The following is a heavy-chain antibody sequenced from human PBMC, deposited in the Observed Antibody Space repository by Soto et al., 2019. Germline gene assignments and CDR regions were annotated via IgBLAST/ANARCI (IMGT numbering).Heavy chain of an antibody. CDR2: VDPNSGDS. J-gene: IGHJ4*02. D-gene: IGHD3-10*01. CDR1: GYTFTAYY. V-gene: IGHV1-2*02. Sequence: GASVKFSCKPFGYTFTAYYIHWVRQAPGQGLECMGWVDPNSGDSRKVQSFQGRVTMTRXTXXSXXXMXLXXLRSDDTAVYYCARDNYGPLDYWGQGTLVTVSS. CDR3: ARDNYGPLDY.